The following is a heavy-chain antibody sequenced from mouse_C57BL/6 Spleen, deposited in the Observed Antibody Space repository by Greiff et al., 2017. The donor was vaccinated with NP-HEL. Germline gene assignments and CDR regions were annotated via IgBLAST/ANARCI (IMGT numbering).Heavy chain of an antibody. CDR1: GYSFTDYN. J-gene: IGHJ4*01. V-gene: IGHV1-39*01. D-gene: IGHD1-1*01. CDR3: ARRRDYYGSNYAMDY. Sequence: RRQKAGPELVKPGASVKISCKASGYSFTDYNMNWVKQSNGKSLEWIGVINPNYGTTSYNQKFKGKATLTVDQSSSTAYMQLNSLTSEDSAVYYCARRRDYYGSNYAMDYWGQGTSVTVSS. CDR2: INPNYGTT.